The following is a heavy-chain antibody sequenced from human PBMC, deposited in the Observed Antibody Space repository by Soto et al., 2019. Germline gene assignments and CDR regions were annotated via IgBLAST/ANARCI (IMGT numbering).Heavy chain of an antibody. Sequence: SETLSLTCTVSGGSISSGGYYWSWIRQHPGKGLEWIGYIYYSGSTYYNPSLKSRVTISVDTSKNQFSLKLSSVTAADTAVYYCARGRTYDILTGPQNWFDPWGQGTLVTVSS. V-gene: IGHV4-31*03. CDR2: IYYSGST. D-gene: IGHD3-9*01. CDR1: GGSISSGGYY. J-gene: IGHJ5*02. CDR3: ARGRTYDILTGPQNWFDP.